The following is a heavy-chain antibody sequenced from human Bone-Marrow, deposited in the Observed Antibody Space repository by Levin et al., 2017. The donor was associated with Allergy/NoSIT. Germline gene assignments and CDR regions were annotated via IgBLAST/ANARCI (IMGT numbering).Heavy chain of an antibody. D-gene: IGHD2-2*01. V-gene: IGHV4-38-2*01. CDR1: GSSINSGYF. CDR3: ARCCGNPSCYVDRAFDF. J-gene: IGHJ4*02. Sequence: PSETLSLTCDVSGSSINSGYFWGWIRLPPGKGLDWIGSISYSGTANYNPSLKSRVTISMDTSKNQFSLELNSVTATDTAIYYCARCCGNPSCYVDRAFDFWGRGTLVTVSS. CDR2: ISYSGTA.